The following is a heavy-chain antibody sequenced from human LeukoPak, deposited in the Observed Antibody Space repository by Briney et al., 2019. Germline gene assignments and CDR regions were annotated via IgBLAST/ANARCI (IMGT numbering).Heavy chain of an antibody. CDR2: ITSNGDNT. J-gene: IGHJ4*02. V-gene: IGHV3-64*01. CDR3: ARQGTRGVIDY. Sequence: GGSLRLSCAASGFTFSSYAIHWVRQAPGKRPEYVSAITSNGDNTCNANSVKGRFTISRDNYKNTVCLQMGSLRAEDMAVYYCARQGTRGVIDYWGQGTLVTVSS. CDR1: GFTFSSYA. D-gene: IGHD3-10*01.